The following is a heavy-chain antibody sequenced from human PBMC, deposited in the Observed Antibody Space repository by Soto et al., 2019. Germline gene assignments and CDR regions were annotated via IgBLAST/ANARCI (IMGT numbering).Heavy chain of an antibody. CDR2: IYHSGST. Sequence: PSETLSLTCTVSGGSISSYYWSWIRRPPGKGLEWIGNIYHSGSTNYNPSLKSRVTISVDTSKSQFSLKLSSVTAADTAVYYCASLAVTASDIDSWGQGTLVTVSS. D-gene: IGHD2-21*02. J-gene: IGHJ4*02. CDR1: GGSISSYY. V-gene: IGHV4-59*01. CDR3: ASLAVTASDIDS.